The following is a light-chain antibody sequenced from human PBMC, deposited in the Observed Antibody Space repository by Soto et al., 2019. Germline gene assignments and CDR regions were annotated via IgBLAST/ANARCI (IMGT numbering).Light chain of an antibody. J-gene: IGKJ4*02. V-gene: IGKV1-39*01. CDR1: QSISNY. CDR2: AAS. CDR3: QQSYNPPR. Sequence: DIQMTQSPSSLSASVGDRVTITCRASQSISNYLNWYQQKPGKAPKVLVYAASSLESGVPSRFSGSGSGTDFTLTISSLQPEDFATYYCQQSYNPPRFGGGTKVEIK.